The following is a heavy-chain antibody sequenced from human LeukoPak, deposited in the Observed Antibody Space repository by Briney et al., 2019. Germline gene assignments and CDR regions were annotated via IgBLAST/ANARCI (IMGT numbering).Heavy chain of an antibody. D-gene: IGHD6-19*01. CDR1: GFTFGNYY. CDR2: ISSSSIYT. Sequence: GSLSLSCAASGFTFGNYYMSWIRQAPGKGLEWVANISSSSIYTNYAGSVKGRFTTSRDNVKKSLYLQMNSLRADDTAVYYCAREYSSGWYDLWGQGTLVSVSS. J-gene: IGHJ5*02. CDR3: AREYSSGWYDL. V-gene: IGHV3-11*05.